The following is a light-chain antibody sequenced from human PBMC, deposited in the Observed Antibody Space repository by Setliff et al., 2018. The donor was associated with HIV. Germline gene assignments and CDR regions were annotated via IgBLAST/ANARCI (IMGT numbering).Light chain of an antibody. Sequence: QSVLTQPASVSGSPGQSITISCTGTSSDVGGYNFVSWYQQHPGKAPKLIIYEVSNRPSGVSNRFSGSKSGNTASLTISGLQAEDEADYYCSSYICSSTLFGTGTKSPS. J-gene: IGLJ1*01. V-gene: IGLV2-14*01. CDR3: SSYICSSTL. CDR1: SSDVGGYNF. CDR2: EVS.